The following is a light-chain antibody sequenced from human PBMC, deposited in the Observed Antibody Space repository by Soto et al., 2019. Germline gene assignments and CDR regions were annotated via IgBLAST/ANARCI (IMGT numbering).Light chain of an antibody. Sequence: EIVLTQSPGTLSLSPGERATLFCRASQSFTTSQLAWYQQKPGQAPRVLIFGASSRATGIPDRFSGSGSGTDFTLTIGRREPEDSAVYYCQQYASSPRTFGQGTTVEIK. CDR2: GAS. CDR1: QSFTTSQ. V-gene: IGKV3-20*01. J-gene: IGKJ1*01. CDR3: QQYASSPRT.